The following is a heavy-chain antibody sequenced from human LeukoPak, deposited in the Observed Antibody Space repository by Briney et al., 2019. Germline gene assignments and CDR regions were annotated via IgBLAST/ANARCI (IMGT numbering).Heavy chain of an antibody. CDR1: GYTFTSYY. CDR3: ARGGTTYYYGSGRSDSAYYMDV. J-gene: IGHJ6*03. D-gene: IGHD3-10*01. CDR2: INPSGGST. V-gene: IGHV1-46*01. Sequence: GASVKVSCKASGYTFTSYYMHWVRQAPGQGLEWMGIINPSGGSTSYAQKFQGRVTMTRDMSTSTVYMELSSLRSEDTAVYDCARGGTTYYYGSGRSDSAYYMDVWGKGTTVTISS.